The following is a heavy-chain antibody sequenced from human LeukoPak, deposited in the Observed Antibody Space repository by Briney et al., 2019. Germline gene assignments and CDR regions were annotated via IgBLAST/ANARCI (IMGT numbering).Heavy chain of an antibody. V-gene: IGHV4-34*01. CDR1: GGSFSGYY. CDR3: ARGGYYDYVWGSYRRYYFDY. Sequence: PSETLSLTCAVYGGSFSGYYWSWIRQPPGKGLEWIGEINHSGSTNYNPSLKSRVTISVDTSKNQFSLKLSSVTAADTAVYYCARGGYYDYVWGSYRRYYFDYWGQGTLVTVSS. CDR2: INHSGST. D-gene: IGHD3-16*02. J-gene: IGHJ4*02.